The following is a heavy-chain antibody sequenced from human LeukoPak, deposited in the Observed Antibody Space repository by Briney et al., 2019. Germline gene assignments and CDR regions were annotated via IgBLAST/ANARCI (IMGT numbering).Heavy chain of an antibody. J-gene: IGHJ6*03. V-gene: IGHV1-8*03. CDR3: ARGKKDIVVVPAAIYYYYYYMDV. CDR1: GYTFTSYD. D-gene: IGHD2-2*01. Sequence: GASVKVSCKASGYTFTSYDINWVRQATGQGLEWMGWMNPNSGNTGYAQKFQGRVTVTRNTSISTAYMGLSSLRSEDTAVYYCARGKKDIVVVPAAIYYYYYYMDVWGKGTTVTVSS. CDR2: MNPNSGNT.